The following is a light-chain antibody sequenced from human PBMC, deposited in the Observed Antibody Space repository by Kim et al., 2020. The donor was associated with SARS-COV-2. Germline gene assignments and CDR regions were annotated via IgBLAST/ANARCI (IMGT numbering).Light chain of an antibody. CDR3: QTWDAGIWV. CDR2: IYNDGSH. V-gene: IGLV4-69*01. J-gene: IGLJ3*02. Sequence: SLNPTCPPSSGHTCSAITWHQLQPETGPRSLMKIYNDGSHRKGDGIPVRFSGSSSGAERYLIISRLQSDDVSDYYCQTWDAGIWVFGGGTQLTVL. CDR1: SGHTCSA.